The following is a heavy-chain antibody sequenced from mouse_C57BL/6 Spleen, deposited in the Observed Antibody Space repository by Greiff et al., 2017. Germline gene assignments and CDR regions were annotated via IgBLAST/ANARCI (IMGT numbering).Heavy chain of an antibody. D-gene: IGHD3-2*02. Sequence: QVQLQQSGPELVKPGASVKISCKASGYAFSSSWMNWVKQRPGKGLEWIGLIYPGDGGTNYNGKFKGKATLTADKSSSTAYMQLSSLTSEDSAVFFCARSAQAYYAMGYWGQGTSVTVSS. CDR1: GYAFSSSW. CDR2: IYPGDGGT. CDR3: ARSAQAYYAMGY. J-gene: IGHJ4*01. V-gene: IGHV1-82*01.